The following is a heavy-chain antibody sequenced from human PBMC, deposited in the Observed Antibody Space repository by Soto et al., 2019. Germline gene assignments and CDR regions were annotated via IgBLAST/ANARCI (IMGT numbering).Heavy chain of an antibody. D-gene: IGHD2-2*01. Sequence: GSLRLPCAASRSTISRYGMNWPRQAPGKGLEWVASISSSTSYVYYADSVKGRFSTSRDNAKNILYLEMYALRTEDTAVYYCARDPSEGRVGNWFESWGQGTLVTVSS. CDR2: ISSSTSYV. CDR3: ARDPSEGRVGNWFES. CDR1: RSTISRYG. J-gene: IGHJ5*01. V-gene: IGHV3-21*01.